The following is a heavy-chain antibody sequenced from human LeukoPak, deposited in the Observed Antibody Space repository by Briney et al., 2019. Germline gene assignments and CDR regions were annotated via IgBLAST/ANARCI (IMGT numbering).Heavy chain of an antibody. J-gene: IGHJ4*02. V-gene: IGHV3-33*08. CDR3: ARDAGDSSGYIDY. Sequence: QPGGSLRLSCAASGFTFSSYGMHWVRQAPGKGLEWVAVIWYDGSNKYYADSVKGRFTISRDNSKNTLYLQMNSLRAEDTAVYYCARDAGDSSGYIDYWGQGTLVTVSS. CDR1: GFTFSSYG. CDR2: IWYDGSNK. D-gene: IGHD3-22*01.